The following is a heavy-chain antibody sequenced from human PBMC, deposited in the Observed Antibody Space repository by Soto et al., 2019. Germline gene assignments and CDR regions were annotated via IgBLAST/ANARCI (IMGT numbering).Heavy chain of an antibody. CDR2: IKPDGSEK. CDR1: GFSFGSYW. V-gene: IGHV3-7*04. Sequence: GGSLRLSCATSGFSFGSYWMTWIRQAPGKGLEWVANIKPDGSEKWYVDSVKGRFTISRDNASNSLYLQMNSLRAEDTGVYYCARGDYYDSSGPFSDAFDIWGQGTMVTVSS. J-gene: IGHJ3*02. CDR3: ARGDYYDSSGPFSDAFDI. D-gene: IGHD3-22*01.